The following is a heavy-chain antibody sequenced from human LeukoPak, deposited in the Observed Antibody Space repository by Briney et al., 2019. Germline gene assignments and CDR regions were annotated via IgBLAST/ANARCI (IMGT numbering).Heavy chain of an antibody. CDR1: GFTVGNNY. CDR3: ARGQIVGVQGDF. J-gene: IGHJ4*02. Sequence: GGSLRLSCTVSGFTVGNNYMSWVRQAPGKGLEWGALMYSRGSSHYADSVRGRFNISRERSKNTVYLQMNSLTAEDTAVYYCARGQIVGVQGDFWGQGTLVTVSS. V-gene: IGHV3-66*02. CDR2: MYSRGSS. D-gene: IGHD1-26*01.